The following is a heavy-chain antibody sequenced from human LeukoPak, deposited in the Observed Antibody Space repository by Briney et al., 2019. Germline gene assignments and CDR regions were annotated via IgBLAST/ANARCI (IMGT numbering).Heavy chain of an antibody. Sequence: SETLSLTCTVSGGSITSSTYYWGWIRQSPEKGLEWIGEINYSGSPNYNPSLKSRVTISVDTSKNQFSLKVTSVTAADTAVYYCARVGYKYYFDSSGSYNPNFFDYWGQGTLVTVSS. CDR3: ARVGYKYYFDSSGSYNPNFFDY. V-gene: IGHV4-39*07. J-gene: IGHJ4*02. CDR2: INYSGSP. CDR1: GGSITSSTYY. D-gene: IGHD3-22*01.